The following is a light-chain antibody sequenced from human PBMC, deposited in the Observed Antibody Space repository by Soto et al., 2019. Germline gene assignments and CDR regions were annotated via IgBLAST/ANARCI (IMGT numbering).Light chain of an antibody. CDR3: QQFDELPRT. CDR2: DAS. J-gene: IGKJ2*01. CDR1: QDIRNN. V-gene: IGKV1-33*01. Sequence: DIQMTQSPSSLSTSVGYSVAITCQASQDIRNNLNWYQQKQGKAPKPLIYDASNLETGVPSRFSGSGSGTDFTLTISSLQPEDVATYYCQQFDELPRTFGQGTKLEIK.